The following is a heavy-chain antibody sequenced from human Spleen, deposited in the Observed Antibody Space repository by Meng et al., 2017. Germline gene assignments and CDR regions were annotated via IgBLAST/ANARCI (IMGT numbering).Heavy chain of an antibody. V-gene: IGHV3-74*01. J-gene: IGHJ4*02. CDR2: ITSDGGIT. CDR3: ARDRGWRDFDN. CDR1: GFTFSNYW. D-gene: IGHD3-10*01. Sequence: GGSLRLSCAASGFTFSNYWMHWVRQAPGKGLVWVSRITSDGGITTYADSVKGRFTISRDDAKNTLYLQMNRLRAEDTGVYYCARDRGWRDFDNWGQGALVTVSS.